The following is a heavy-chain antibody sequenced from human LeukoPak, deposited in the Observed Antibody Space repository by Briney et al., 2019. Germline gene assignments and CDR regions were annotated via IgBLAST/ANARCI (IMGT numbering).Heavy chain of an antibody. V-gene: IGHV3-49*03. Sequence: PGGSLRLSCTASGFTFGDYAMSWFRQAPGKGLEWVGFIRSKAYGGTTEYAASVKGRFTISRDDSKSIAYLQMNSLKTEDTAVYYCTGSHHSSSWYNWLDPWGQGTLVTVSS. CDR2: IRSKAYGGTT. CDR1: GFTFGDYA. CDR3: TGSHHSSSWYNWLDP. D-gene: IGHD6-13*01. J-gene: IGHJ5*02.